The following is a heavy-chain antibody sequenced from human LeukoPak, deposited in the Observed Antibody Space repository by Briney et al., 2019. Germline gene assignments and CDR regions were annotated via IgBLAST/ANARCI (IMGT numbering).Heavy chain of an antibody. CDR2: IYTSGIT. CDR3: ARDSTPYCSGGSCHVSYYYYMDV. J-gene: IGHJ6*03. Sequence: SQTLSLTCTVSGGSISSGSYYWSWIRQPAGKGLEWIGRIYTSGITNYNPSLKSRVTISVDTSKNQFSLKLNSVTAADTAVYYCARDSTPYCSGGSCHVSYYYYMDVWGKGTTVTISS. D-gene: IGHD2-15*01. V-gene: IGHV4-61*02. CDR1: GGSISSGSYY.